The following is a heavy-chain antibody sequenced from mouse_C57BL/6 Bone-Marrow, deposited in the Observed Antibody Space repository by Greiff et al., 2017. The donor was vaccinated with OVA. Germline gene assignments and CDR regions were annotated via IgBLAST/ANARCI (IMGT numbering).Heavy chain of an antibody. CDR2: IDPSDSYT. V-gene: IGHV1-59*01. CDR3: ARLMDY. Sequence: QVQLQQPGAELVRPGPSVKLSCKASGYTFTSYWMHWVKQRPGQGLEWIGVIDPSDSYTNYNQKFKGKATLTVDTSSSTAYMQLSSLTSEDSAVYYCARLMDYWGQGTSVTVSS. J-gene: IGHJ4*01. CDR1: GYTFTSYW.